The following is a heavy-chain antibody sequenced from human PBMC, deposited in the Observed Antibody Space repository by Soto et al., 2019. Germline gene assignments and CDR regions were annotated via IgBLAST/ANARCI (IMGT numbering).Heavy chain of an antibody. D-gene: IGHD6-13*01. CDR2: TYYRSKWYN. V-gene: IGHV6-1*01. Sequence: SQTLSLTCAISGDSVSSNSAAWNWIRQSPSRGLEWLGRTYYRSKWYNDYAVSVKSRITINPDTSKNQFSLQLNSVTPEDTAVYYCAGDHELLGGSSSWGNYYYYGMDVWGQGTTVTVSS. J-gene: IGHJ6*02. CDR3: AGDHELLGGSSSWGNYYYYGMDV. CDR1: GDSVSSNSAA.